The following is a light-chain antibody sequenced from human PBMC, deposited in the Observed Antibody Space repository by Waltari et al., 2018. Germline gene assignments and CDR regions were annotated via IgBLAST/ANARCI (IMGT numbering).Light chain of an antibody. J-gene: IGKJ5*01. CDR1: QGIRDA. Sequence: AIQLTQSPSSLSASVGDRVTITWRASQGIRDALVWYQQKPGKPPKLLIYDGSTLDRGVPSRFSGSGSGTDFTLTISSLQPEDFASYYCQQFNNYVITFGQGTRLDIK. V-gene: IGKV1D-13*01. CDR3: QQFNNYVIT. CDR2: DGS.